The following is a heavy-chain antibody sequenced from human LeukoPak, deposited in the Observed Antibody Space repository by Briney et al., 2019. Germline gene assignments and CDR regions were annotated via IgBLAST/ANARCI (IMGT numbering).Heavy chain of an antibody. V-gene: IGHV3-23*01. CDR2: ISGGGGST. CDR1: GFTFSSYA. Sequence: GGSLRLSCAASGFTFSSYAMSWVRQAPGKGLEWVSSISGGGGSTYYADSVKGRFTISRDNSKNTLYLQVNSLRAGDTDVYDCASYDILTGYSRDRLKRWGQGTLVTVSS. D-gene: IGHD3-9*01. CDR3: ASYDILTGYSRDRLKR. J-gene: IGHJ4*02.